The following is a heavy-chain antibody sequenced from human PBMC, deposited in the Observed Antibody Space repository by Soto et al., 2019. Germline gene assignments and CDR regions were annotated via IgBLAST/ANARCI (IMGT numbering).Heavy chain of an antibody. CDR2: INAGNGNT. CDR3: ARDLAYCGGDCPYYEYGMDV. D-gene: IGHD2-21*02. J-gene: IGHJ6*02. Sequence: APVKVSCKASGYTLTSYAMHWMRQAPGQRLEWMGWINAGNGNTKYSQKFQGRVTITRDTSASTVYMELRSLRSEDTAVYYCARDLAYCGGDCPYYEYGMDVWGQGTTVT. V-gene: IGHV1-3*01. CDR1: GYTLTSYA.